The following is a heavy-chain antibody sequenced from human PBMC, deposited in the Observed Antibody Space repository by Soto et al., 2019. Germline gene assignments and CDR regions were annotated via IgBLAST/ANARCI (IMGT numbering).Heavy chain of an antibody. J-gene: IGHJ6*02. CDR2: ISVYNGNT. Sequence: QVQLVQSGAEVKTPGASVKVSCKASGYTFTKYAISWMRQAPGQGLEWIGWISVYNGNTKYAENLQGRVTVTTDTPTTTVYMELRSLRSDDTAVYYCAREGAGLYYYYYGMDVWGQGTTVTVPS. CDR3: AREGAGLYYYYYGMDV. V-gene: IGHV1-18*01. CDR1: GYTFTKYA. D-gene: IGHD6-19*01.